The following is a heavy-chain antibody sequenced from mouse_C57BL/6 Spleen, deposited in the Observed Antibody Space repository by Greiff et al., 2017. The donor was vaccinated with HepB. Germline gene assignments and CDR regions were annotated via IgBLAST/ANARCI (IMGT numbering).Heavy chain of an antibody. Sequence: DVMLVESGGGLVKPGGSLKLSCAASGFTFSSYAMSWVRQTPEKRLEWVATISDGGSYTYYPDNVKGRFTISRDNAKNNLYLQMSHLKSEDTAMYYCARDITTVVNGFAYWGQGTLVTVSA. V-gene: IGHV5-4*01. J-gene: IGHJ3*01. CDR1: GFTFSSYA. CDR2: ISDGGSYT. CDR3: ARDITTVVNGFAY. D-gene: IGHD1-1*01.